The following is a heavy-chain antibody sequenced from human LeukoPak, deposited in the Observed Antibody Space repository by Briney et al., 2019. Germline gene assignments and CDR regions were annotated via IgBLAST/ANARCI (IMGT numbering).Heavy chain of an antibody. J-gene: IGHJ4*02. CDR3: ARVATIWGSHRYFDY. CDR2: ISPYNDNT. V-gene: IGHV1-18*01. D-gene: IGHD3-16*02. Sequence: ATVKVSCKASGYNFITYPLIWVRQAPGQGLEWMGRISPYNDNTDLAQNLQGRVTMTTDTSTSTAYMELRGLTSDDTAVFFCARVATIWGSHRYFDYWGQGTLVTVSS. CDR1: GYNFITYP.